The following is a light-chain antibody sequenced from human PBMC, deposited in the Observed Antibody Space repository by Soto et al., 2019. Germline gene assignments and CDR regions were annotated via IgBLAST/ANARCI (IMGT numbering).Light chain of an antibody. Sequence: QSALTQPASVSGSPGQSITISCTGTSSDVGTYNLVSWYQQHPGKAPKLIIYEVSKRPSGVSNRFTGSKSGNTASLTISGLQAEDEADYHCCSHAGSGTFERVFGGGTKLTVL. CDR2: EVS. CDR1: SSDVGTYNL. V-gene: IGLV2-23*02. J-gene: IGLJ3*02. CDR3: CSHAGSGTFERV.